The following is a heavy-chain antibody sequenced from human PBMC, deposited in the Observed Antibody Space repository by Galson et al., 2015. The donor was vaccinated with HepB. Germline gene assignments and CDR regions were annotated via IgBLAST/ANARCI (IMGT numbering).Heavy chain of an antibody. D-gene: IGHD6-13*01. CDR3: ARDRSSSWYRGGFDY. CDR1: ENSGSSNSAA. Sequence: CAISENSGSSNSAAWNWIRQSPSRGLEWLGRTYYRSKWYNDYAVSVKSRITINPDTSKNQFSLQLNSVTPEDTAVYYCARDRSSSWYRGGFDYWGQGTLVTVSS. V-gene: IGHV6-1*01. J-gene: IGHJ4*02. CDR2: TYYRSKWYN.